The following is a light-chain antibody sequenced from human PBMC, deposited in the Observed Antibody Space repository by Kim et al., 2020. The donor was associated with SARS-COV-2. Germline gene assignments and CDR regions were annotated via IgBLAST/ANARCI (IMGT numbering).Light chain of an antibody. J-gene: IGKJ1*01. Sequence: DIVMTQSPDSLAVSLGERATINCKSSQSVLYSSNNKNYLAWYQQKPGQPPKLLIYWASTRESGVPDRFSGSGSGTDFTLTISSLQAEDVAVYYCQQYYSTPVPFGQGTKVDIK. CDR3: QQYYSTPVP. CDR2: WAS. V-gene: IGKV4-1*01. CDR1: QSVLYSSNNKNY.